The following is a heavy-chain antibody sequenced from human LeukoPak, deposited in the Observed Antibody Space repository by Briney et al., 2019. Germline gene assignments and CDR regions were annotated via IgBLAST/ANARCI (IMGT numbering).Heavy chain of an antibody. CDR2: ISWNSGSI. Sequence: GGSLRLSCAAPGFTFDDYAMHWVRQAPGKGLEWVSGISWNSGSIGYADSVKGRFTISRDNAKNSLYLQMNSLRAEDTALYYCAKDGNQLYSSSWYPDAFDIWGQGTMVTISS. V-gene: IGHV3-9*01. CDR3: AKDGNQLYSSSWYPDAFDI. CDR1: GFTFDDYA. D-gene: IGHD6-13*01. J-gene: IGHJ3*02.